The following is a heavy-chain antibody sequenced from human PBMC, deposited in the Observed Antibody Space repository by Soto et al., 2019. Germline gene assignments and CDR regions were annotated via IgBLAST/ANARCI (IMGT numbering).Heavy chain of an antibody. CDR2: IKQDGSDT. J-gene: IGHJ4*02. V-gene: IGHV3-7*03. Sequence: PVGSLRLSCAASGFTFSRYWMSWVRQAPGKGLEWVANIKQDGSDTYYVDSVEGRFTISRDNAKNSLYLQMNSLGAEDAAVYYCARGSGGQLWFVYYFDYWGQGTLVTVSS. CDR3: ARGSGGQLWFVYYFDY. D-gene: IGHD3-10*01. CDR1: GFTFSRYW.